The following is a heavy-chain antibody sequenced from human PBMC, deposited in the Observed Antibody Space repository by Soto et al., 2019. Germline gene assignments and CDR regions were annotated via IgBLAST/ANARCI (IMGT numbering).Heavy chain of an antibody. CDR2: IYFSGNT. J-gene: IGHJ6*02. V-gene: IGHV4-39*01. CDR3: GWAECTVGLCYRPQHYGLEF. D-gene: IGHD2-8*02. Sequence: SETLSLTCTVSGGSISSSHHYWGWIRQPPGKGLEGIGSIYFSGNTYYNPSLRSRATISVDTSKNQISLRLNSVTATETAFYQFGWAECTVGLCYRPQHYGLEFWGQGTTVTVSS. CDR1: GGSISSSHHY.